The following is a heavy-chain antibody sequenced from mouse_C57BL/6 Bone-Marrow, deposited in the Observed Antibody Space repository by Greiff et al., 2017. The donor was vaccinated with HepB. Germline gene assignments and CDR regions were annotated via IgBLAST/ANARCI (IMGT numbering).Heavy chain of an antibody. CDR2: IDPSDVYT. D-gene: IGHD2-4*01. Sequence: QVQLQQPGAELVMPGASVKLSCKASGYTFTSYWMHWVKQRPGQGLEWIGEIDPSDVYTNYNQKFKGKSTLTVDKSSSTAYMQLSSLTSEDSAVYYCARGVLYYDYDEGFAYWGQGTLVTVSA. CDR1: GYTFTSYW. CDR3: ARGVLYYDYDEGFAY. V-gene: IGHV1-69*01. J-gene: IGHJ3*01.